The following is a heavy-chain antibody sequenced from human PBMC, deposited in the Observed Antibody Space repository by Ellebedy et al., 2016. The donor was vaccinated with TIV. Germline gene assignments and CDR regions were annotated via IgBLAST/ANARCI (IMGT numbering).Heavy chain of an antibody. J-gene: IGHJ4*02. CDR3: ARDNKLGDTWGFDR. D-gene: IGHD7-27*01. CDR2: IKQDSSKK. CDR1: GFSSGFSFSRYA. Sequence: PGGSLRLSCAASGFSSGFSFSRYAMGWVRQAPGKALEWVADIKQDSSKKYYVDSVKGRFTISRDNAKSSLYLYMNSLRAEDTAMYYCARDNKLGDTWGFDRWGQGTLVTVSS. V-gene: IGHV3-7*03.